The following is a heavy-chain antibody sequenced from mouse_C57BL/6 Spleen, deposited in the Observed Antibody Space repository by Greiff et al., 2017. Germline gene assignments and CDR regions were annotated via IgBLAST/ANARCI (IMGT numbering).Heavy chain of an antibody. V-gene: IGHV1-55*01. CDR2: IYPGSGST. J-gene: IGHJ2*01. Sequence: QVQLQQPGAELVKPGASVKMSCKASGYTFTSYWITWVKQRPGQGLEWIGDIYPGSGSTDYNEKFKGKATLTVDTSSSTAYMQLSSLTSEDSAVYYCARGTTVVAPFDYWGQGTTLTVSS. CDR3: ARGTTVVAPFDY. CDR1: GYTFTSYW. D-gene: IGHD1-1*01.